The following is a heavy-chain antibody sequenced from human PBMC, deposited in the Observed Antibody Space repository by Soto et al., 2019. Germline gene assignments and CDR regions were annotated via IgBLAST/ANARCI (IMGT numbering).Heavy chain of an antibody. CDR2: MNPNSGNT. J-gene: IGHJ4*01. CDR1: GYTFTGYD. Sequence: ASVKVSCKASGYTFTGYDMHWVRQAPGQGVEWMGWMNPNSGNTGYAQKFQGRITMTRNTSISTAYMELSSLRSEDTAVYYCARGKDGDHFSYRGQGTSVTGSS. V-gene: IGHV1-8*02. CDR3: ARGKDGDHFSY.